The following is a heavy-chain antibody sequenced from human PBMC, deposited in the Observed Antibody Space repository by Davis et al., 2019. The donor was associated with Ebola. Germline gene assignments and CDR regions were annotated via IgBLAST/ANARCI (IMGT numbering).Heavy chain of an antibody. CDR1: GDSVSGSSGA. Sequence: HSQTLSLTSAISGDSVSGSSGAWNWIRQSPSRGLEWLGRTYYSSKWYNDYAASVKSRITVNPDTSKNQFSLLLNSVTPEDTAIYFCARGWFRSGMDVWGQGTTVTVSS. V-gene: IGHV6-1*01. J-gene: IGHJ6*02. D-gene: IGHD3-10*01. CDR3: ARGWFRSGMDV. CDR2: TYYSSKWYN.